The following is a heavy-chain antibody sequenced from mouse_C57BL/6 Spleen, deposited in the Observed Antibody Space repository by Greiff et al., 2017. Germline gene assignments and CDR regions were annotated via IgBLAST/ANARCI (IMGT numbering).Heavy chain of an antibody. V-gene: IGHV1-64*01. CDR2: IHPNSGST. Sequence: VQLQQPGAELVKPGASVKLSCKASGYTFTSYWMHWVKQRPGQGLEWIGMIHPNSGSTNYNEKFKSKATLTVDKSSSTAYMQLSSLKSEDSAVYYCARAPYDGYLLYYAMDYWGQGTSVTVSS. J-gene: IGHJ4*01. CDR3: ARAPYDGYLLYYAMDY. D-gene: IGHD2-3*01. CDR1: GYTFTSYW.